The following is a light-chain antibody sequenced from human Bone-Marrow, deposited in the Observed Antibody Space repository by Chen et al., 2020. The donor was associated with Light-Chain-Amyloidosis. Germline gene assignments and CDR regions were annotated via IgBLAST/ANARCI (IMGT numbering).Light chain of an antibody. CDR2: DDS. J-gene: IGLJ3*02. CDR3: QVWDRSRDRPV. CDR1: NIGSTS. Sequence: SYVLTQPSSVSVAPGQTATIACGGNNIGSTSVHWYQQTPGQAPLLVVYDDSVRPSGIPERLSGSNAGNTATLTLSRVEAGDEAVYYCQVWDRSRDRPVFGGGTKLTVL. V-gene: IGLV3-21*02.